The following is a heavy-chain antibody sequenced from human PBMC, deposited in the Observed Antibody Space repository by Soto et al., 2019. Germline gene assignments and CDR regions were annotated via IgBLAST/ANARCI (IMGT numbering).Heavy chain of an antibody. V-gene: IGHV4-59*01. CDR1: GGSMRNYF. D-gene: IGHD6-13*01. Sequence: PSETLSLTCTVSGGSMRNYFWTWSRQPPGKGLEWIGYIHYSGTTSFFPSYNPSLRSRVTISEDTSKNQFSLKLLSVTTADTAVYFCAAGEASSRNLAPYYLDFWGQGTRVTV. CDR3: AAGEASSRNLAPYYLDF. CDR2: IHYSGTT. J-gene: IGHJ4*02.